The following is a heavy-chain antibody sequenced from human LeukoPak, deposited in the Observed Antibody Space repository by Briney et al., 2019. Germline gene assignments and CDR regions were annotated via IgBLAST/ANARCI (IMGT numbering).Heavy chain of an antibody. CDR1: GFTFSSAW. Sequence: PGGSLRLSCEASGFTFSSAWMHWVRQAPGKGLVWVSRINFDGSSTTYADSVKGRFTISRDNSKNTLYLQMNSLRAVDTAVYYWGRDWGTNSDYVLGGDAFDIWGQGTMVTVSS. CDR2: INFDGSST. V-gene: IGHV3-74*01. CDR3: GRDWGTNSDYVLGGDAFDI. D-gene: IGHD3-16*01. J-gene: IGHJ3*02.